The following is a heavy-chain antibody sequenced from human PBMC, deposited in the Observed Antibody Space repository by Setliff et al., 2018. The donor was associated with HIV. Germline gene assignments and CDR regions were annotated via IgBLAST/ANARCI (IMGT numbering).Heavy chain of an antibody. CDR2: IYHSGGT. CDR3: ARGVKGIATTGKYYFDY. CDR1: GYSISSGYY. V-gene: IGHV4-38-2*01. Sequence: KTSETLSLTCAVSGYSISSGYYWGWIRQPPGRGLEWIGNIYHSGGTHYNPSLRSRVTISVDTSKNHFSLKLSSVTAADTAVFYCARGVKGIATTGKYYFDYWGQGTLVTVSS. D-gene: IGHD6-13*01. J-gene: IGHJ4*02.